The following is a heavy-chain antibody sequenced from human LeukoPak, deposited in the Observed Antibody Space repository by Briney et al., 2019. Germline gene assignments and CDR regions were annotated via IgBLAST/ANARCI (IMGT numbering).Heavy chain of an antibody. V-gene: IGHV4-39*02. CDR3: ARTTGYSRD. J-gene: IGHJ4*02. D-gene: IGHD3-22*01. CDR2: IFYSGTT. CDR1: GDSISTDRYY. Sequence: SETLSPTCFVSGDSISTDRYYWAWFRQPPGMAPEWIGAIFYSGTTYYTPSLESRVTISIDTSKNHCSLRLTSVTAADTAVYYCARTTGYSRDWGQGRLVTVSA.